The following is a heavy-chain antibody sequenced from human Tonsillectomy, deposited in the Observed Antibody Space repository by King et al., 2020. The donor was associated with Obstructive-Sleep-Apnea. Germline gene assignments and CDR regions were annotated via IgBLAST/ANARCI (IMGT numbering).Heavy chain of an antibody. J-gene: IGHJ3*02. CDR3: ARDHPLAQRAGAFDI. CDR1: GFTFSSYS. D-gene: IGHD6-19*01. Sequence: VQLVESGGGLVQPGGSLRLSCAASGFTFSSYSMNWVRQAPGKGLEWVSYISSSSSTIYYADSVKGRFTISRDNAKNSLYLQMNSLRAEDTAVYYCARDHPLAQRAGAFDIWGQGTMVTVSS. V-gene: IGHV3-48*01. CDR2: ISSSSSTI.